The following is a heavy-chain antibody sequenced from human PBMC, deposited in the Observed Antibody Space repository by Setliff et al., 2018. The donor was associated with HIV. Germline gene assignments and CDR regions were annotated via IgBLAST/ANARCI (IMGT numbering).Heavy chain of an antibody. V-gene: IGHV3-11*01. CDR1: GFTFSDYY. CDR3: AKGVKWLDP. D-gene: IGHD3-10*01. CDR2: ISSGGGTI. Sequence: GGSLRLSCAASGFTFSDYYMTWIRQAPGKGLEWISYISSGGGTIYYADSVKGRFTISRDNAKNSLYLQMNSLRAEDTAVYYCAKGVKWLDPWGQGTLVTVSS. J-gene: IGHJ5*02.